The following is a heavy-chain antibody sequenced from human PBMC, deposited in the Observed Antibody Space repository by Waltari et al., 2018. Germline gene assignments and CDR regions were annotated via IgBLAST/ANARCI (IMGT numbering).Heavy chain of an antibody. CDR2: IYYSGST. Sequence: QVQLQESGPGLVKPSETLSLTCTVSGGSISSYYWSWIRQPPGKGLEWIGYIYYSGSTNYNPSLKSRVTISVDTSKNQFALKLSSVTAADTAVYYCARAGIQLWSADGSEVGGAFDIWGQGTMVTVSS. V-gene: IGHV4-59*01. CDR3: ARAGIQLWSADGSEVGGAFDI. CDR1: GGSISSYY. J-gene: IGHJ3*02. D-gene: IGHD5-18*01.